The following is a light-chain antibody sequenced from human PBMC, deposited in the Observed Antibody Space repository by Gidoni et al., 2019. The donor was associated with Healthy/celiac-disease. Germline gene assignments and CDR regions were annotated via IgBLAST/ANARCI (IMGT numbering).Light chain of an antibody. Sequence: QSALTQPPSASGSPGQSVTISCTGTSSDVGGYNYVSWYPQHPGKATKLMFYEVSTRPSGVPDRFSGSKSGNTASLTVSGLQAEDEADYYCSSYAGSNNLVFGGGTKLTVL. CDR3: SSYAGSNNLV. CDR1: SSDVGGYNY. J-gene: IGLJ2*01. CDR2: EVS. V-gene: IGLV2-8*01.